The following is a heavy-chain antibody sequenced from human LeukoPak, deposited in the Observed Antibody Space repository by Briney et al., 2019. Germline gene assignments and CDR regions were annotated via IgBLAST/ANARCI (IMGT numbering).Heavy chain of an antibody. V-gene: IGHV3-53*01. D-gene: IGHD2-15*01. Sequence: PGGSRRLSCSASGFTVSSNYMNWVRQAPGKGLEWVSVLYTSGNTFYADSVKGRFTISRDNSKNTLYLQMNSLRAEDTAVYYCALLEARRYYMDVWGKGTTVTVSS. CDR1: GFTVSSNY. CDR2: LYTSGNT. J-gene: IGHJ6*03. CDR3: ALLEARRYYMDV.